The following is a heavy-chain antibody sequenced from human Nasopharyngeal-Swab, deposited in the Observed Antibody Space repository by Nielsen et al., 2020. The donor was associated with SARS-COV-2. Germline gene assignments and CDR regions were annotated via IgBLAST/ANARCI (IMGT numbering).Heavy chain of an antibody. CDR1: GYTFTSYA. J-gene: IGHJ3*02. D-gene: IGHD3-22*01. CDR2: INTNTGNP. V-gene: IGHV7-4-1*02. CDR3: ARDRFSYYYDSSGYFDAFDI. Sequence: APVKVSCKASGYTFTSYAMNWVRQAPGQGLEWMGWINTNTGNPTYAQGFTGRFVFSLDTSVSTAYLQISSLKAEDTAVYYCARDRFSYYYDSSGYFDAFDIWGQGTMVTVSS.